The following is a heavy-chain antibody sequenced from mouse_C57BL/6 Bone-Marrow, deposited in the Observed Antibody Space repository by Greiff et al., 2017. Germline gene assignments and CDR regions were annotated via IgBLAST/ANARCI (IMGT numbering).Heavy chain of an antibody. D-gene: IGHD2-4*01. J-gene: IGHJ2*01. V-gene: IGHV1-36*01. CDR3: ANADDYEDFDD. CDR1: GFTFTDYY. CDR2: VYPSNGGT. Sequence: VQLQQSGPVLVKPGPSVKISCKASGFTFTDYYMPWVKQSHGQSLEWIGLVYPSNGGTSYNQKFKGKATLTVDTTSSTAYMALNSLTSEDSAVYYCANADDYEDFDDWGQGTTLTVSS.